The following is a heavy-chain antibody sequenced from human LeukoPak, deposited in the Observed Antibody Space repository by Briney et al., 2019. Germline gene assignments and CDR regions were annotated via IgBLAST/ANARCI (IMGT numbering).Heavy chain of an antibody. CDR1: GFTFSSYA. CDR3: AKVFLFTEYGRDAFDI. CDR2: ISGSGGST. V-gene: IGHV3-23*01. Sequence: PGGSLRLSCAASGFTFSSYAMSWVRQAPGKGLEWVSAISGSGGSTYYADSVKGRFTISRDDSKNTLYLQMNSLRAEDTAVYYCAKVFLFTEYGRDAFDIWGQGTMVTVSS. J-gene: IGHJ3*02. D-gene: IGHD2/OR15-2a*01.